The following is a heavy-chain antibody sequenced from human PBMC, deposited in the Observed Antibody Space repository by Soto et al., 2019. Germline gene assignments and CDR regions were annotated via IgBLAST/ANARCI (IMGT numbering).Heavy chain of an antibody. D-gene: IGHD3-22*01. CDR1: GFTFSSYA. CDR3: AKGPYYASSGPPPFDI. J-gene: IGHJ3*02. V-gene: IGHV3-23*01. Sequence: EVQLLESGGGLVQPGGSLRLSCAASGFTFSSYAMSWVRQAPGKGLEWVSAISGSGGSTYYADSVKGRFTISRDNSKNTLYLQMNSLRAEDTAVYYCAKGPYYASSGPPPFDIWGQGTMVTVSS. CDR2: ISGSGGST.